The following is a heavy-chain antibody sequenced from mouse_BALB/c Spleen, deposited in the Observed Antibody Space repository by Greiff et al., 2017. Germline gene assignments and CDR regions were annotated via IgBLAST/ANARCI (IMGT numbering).Heavy chain of an antibody. J-gene: IGHJ3*01. CDR1: GYTFTDYA. D-gene: IGHD1-1*01. CDR2: ISTYYGDA. V-gene: IGHV1S137*01. Sequence: VQLQESGAELVRPGVSVKISCKGSGYTFTDYAMHWVKQSHAKGLEWIGVISTYYGDASYNQKFKGKATMTVDKSSSTAYMELARLTSEDSAIYYCARYYDGTKHEGFAYWGQGTLVTVSA. CDR3: ARYYDGTKHEGFAY.